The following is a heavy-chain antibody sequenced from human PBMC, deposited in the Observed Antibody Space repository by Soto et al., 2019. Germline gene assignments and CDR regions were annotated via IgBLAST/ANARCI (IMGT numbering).Heavy chain of an antibody. J-gene: IGHJ5*02. D-gene: IGHD1-20*01. CDR3: AKDITGTSPLNWFDP. Sequence: VRQAPGKGMEWVAVISYDGSNKYYADSVKGRFTISRDNSKNTLYLQMNSLRAEDTAVYYCAKDITGTSPLNWFDPWGQPTLVTVSS. V-gene: IGHV3-30*18. CDR2: ISYDGSNK.